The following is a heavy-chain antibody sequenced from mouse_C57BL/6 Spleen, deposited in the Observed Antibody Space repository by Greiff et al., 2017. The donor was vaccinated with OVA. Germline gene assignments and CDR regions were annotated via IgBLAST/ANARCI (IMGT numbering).Heavy chain of an antibody. CDR2: IHPNSGGT. CDR3: AKYDYSNYDYAKGY. D-gene: IGHD2-5*01. CDR1: GYTFTSYW. J-gene: IGHJ4*01. V-gene: IGHV1-64*01. Sequence: QVQLQQSGAELVKPGASVKLSCMASGYTFTSYWMHWVKQRPGQGLEWIGMIHPNSGGTKYKEKFKSKAALTVDTASSTAYTQRSSRTSEDASVNYSAKYDYSNYDYAKGYWGQGTTVTVS.